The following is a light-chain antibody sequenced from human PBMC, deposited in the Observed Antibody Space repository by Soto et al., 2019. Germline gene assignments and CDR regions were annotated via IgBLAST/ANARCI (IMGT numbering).Light chain of an antibody. CDR3: QKYNTAPFT. Sequence: DVQLTQSPSSLSASVGDRVTITCGASQGISNYLAWYQQKPGKVPNVLIYGASTLQSGVPSRFSGSGSGTDFTLTISSLQPEDVATYYCQKYNTAPFTFGPGTKVDL. CDR1: QGISNY. J-gene: IGKJ3*01. CDR2: GAS. V-gene: IGKV1-27*01.